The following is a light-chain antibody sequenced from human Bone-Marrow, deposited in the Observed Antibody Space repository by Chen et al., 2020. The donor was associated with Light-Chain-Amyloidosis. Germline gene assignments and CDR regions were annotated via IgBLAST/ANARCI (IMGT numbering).Light chain of an antibody. V-gene: IGKV3-15*01. J-gene: IGKJ1*01. CDR3: QKYNNWPLT. Sequence: VMTQSPVALSVSPGDTATLSCRASQSIRGNVAWYQQSPGPPPRLLIYGASVRATGIPARFSGSGFETDFTLTISTIQSEDFAVYYCQKYNNWPLTFGQGTRVDIK. CDR1: QSIRGN. CDR2: GAS.